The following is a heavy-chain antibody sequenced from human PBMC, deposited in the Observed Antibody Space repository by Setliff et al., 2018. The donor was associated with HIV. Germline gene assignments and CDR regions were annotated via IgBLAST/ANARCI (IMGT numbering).Heavy chain of an antibody. Sequence: SETLSLTCTVSGGSISSGDYYWSWIRQHPGKGLEWVGFIYYSGNTYLNPSLKSRLTISVDTSQNQFSLRLSSVTAADTAVYYCARVHPNSSRSSLVYWGQGTLVTVSS. J-gene: IGHJ4*02. CDR3: ARVHPNSSRSSLVY. CDR2: IYYSGNT. V-gene: IGHV4-31*03. D-gene: IGHD6-6*01. CDR1: GGSISSGDYY.